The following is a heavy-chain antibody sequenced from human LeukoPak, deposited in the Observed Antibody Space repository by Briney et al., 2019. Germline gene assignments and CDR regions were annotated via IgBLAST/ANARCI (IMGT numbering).Heavy chain of an antibody. D-gene: IGHD6-19*01. CDR2: IYSGGST. Sequence: GGSLILSCAASGFTVSSNYMSWVRQAPGKGLEWVSVIYSGGSTYYADSVKGRFTISRDNSKNTLYLQMNRLRAEDTAVYYCAGIAVAGTYYYYGMDVWGQGTTVTVSS. CDR3: AGIAVAGTYYYYGMDV. V-gene: IGHV3-53*01. J-gene: IGHJ6*02. CDR1: GFTVSSNY.